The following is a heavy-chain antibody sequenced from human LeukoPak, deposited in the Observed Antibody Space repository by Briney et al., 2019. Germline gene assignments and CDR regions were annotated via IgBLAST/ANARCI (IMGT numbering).Heavy chain of an antibody. Sequence: ASVKVSCKASGYTFTSYNINWVRQATGQGLEWMGWMNPNSGNTGYAQKFQGRVTMTRDTSISTAYMELSRLRSDDTAVYYCATEYDFWSGYAGRDFDYWGQGTLATVSS. J-gene: IGHJ4*02. V-gene: IGHV1-8*01. CDR1: GYTFTSYN. CDR3: ATEYDFWSGYAGRDFDY. CDR2: MNPNSGNT. D-gene: IGHD3-3*01.